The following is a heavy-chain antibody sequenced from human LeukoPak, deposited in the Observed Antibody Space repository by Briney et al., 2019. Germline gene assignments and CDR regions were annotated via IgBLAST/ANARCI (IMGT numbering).Heavy chain of an antibody. D-gene: IGHD3-10*01. CDR2: VSAYNGNT. CDR3: ARVVTMVRGKLKDFDY. J-gene: IGHJ4*02. Sequence: APVKVSCKAFGYTFTSYGISWVRQAPGQGLEWMGLVSAYNGNTNYAQKLQGRVTMTTDTSTSTAYMELRSLRSDDTAVYYCARVVTMVRGKLKDFDYWGQGTLVTVSS. CDR1: GYTFTSYG. V-gene: IGHV1-18*01.